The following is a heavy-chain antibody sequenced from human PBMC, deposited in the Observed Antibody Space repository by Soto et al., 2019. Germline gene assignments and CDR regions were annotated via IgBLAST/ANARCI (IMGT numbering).Heavy chain of an antibody. V-gene: IGHV4-59*01. CDR3: ARSGMATTLVDY. D-gene: IGHD1-1*01. CDR2: IYYSGST. Sequence: PSETLSLTCTVSGGSISSYYWSWIRQPPGKGLEWIGYIYYSGSTNYNPSLKSRVTISVDTSKNQFSLKLSSVTAADTAVYYCARSGMATTLVDYWGQGTLVTVSS. CDR1: GGSISSYY. J-gene: IGHJ4*02.